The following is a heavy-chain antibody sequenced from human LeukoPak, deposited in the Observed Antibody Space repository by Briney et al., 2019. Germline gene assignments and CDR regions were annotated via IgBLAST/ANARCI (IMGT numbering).Heavy chain of an antibody. V-gene: IGHV3-7*01. J-gene: IGHJ4*02. CDR2: IKQDGSEK. CDR1: GSTFSNYW. Sequence: GGSLRLSCAASGSTFSNYWMSWVRQPPGKGLEWVANIKQDGSEKYYVDSVKGRFTISRDNAKNSLYLQMNNLSIEDTAVYYCAREVGITMIVAPWGQGTLVTVSS. D-gene: IGHD3-22*01. CDR3: AREVGITMIVAP.